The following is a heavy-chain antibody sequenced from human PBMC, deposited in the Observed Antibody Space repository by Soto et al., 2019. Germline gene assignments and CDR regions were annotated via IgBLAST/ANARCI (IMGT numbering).Heavy chain of an antibody. D-gene: IGHD1-26*01. CDR3: ARQEPSAGTYDY. CDR2: IYYSGST. J-gene: IGHJ4*02. Sequence: ASETLSLTCTVSGGSISSSSYYWGWIRQPPGKGLEWIGSIYYSGSTYYNPSLKSRVTISVDTSKNQFSLKLSSVTAADTAVYYCARQEPSAGTYDYWGQGTLVTVSS. CDR1: GGSISSSSYY. V-gene: IGHV4-39*01.